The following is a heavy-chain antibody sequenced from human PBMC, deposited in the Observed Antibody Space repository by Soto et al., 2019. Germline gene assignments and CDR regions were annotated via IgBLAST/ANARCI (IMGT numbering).Heavy chain of an antibody. V-gene: IGHV4-30-2*01. J-gene: IGHJ5*02. CDR3: ARCCYYDSSGYYYPNWFAP. Sequence: QLQLQESGSGLVKPSQTLSLTCAVSGGSISSGGYSWSWVRQPPGKGLEWIGYIYHSGNTYYNPSLKSRVTISVGRSKNQFSLKLSSVTAADTAVYYCARCCYYDSSGYYYPNWFAPWGQGNLVTVSS. CDR1: GGSISSGGYS. D-gene: IGHD3-22*01. CDR2: IYHSGNT.